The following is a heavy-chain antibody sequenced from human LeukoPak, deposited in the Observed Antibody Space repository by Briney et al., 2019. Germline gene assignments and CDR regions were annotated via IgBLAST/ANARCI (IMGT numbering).Heavy chain of an antibody. J-gene: IGHJ5*02. Sequence: GGSLRLSCAASGFTFSNYVMSWVRQAPGKGLEWVSSVSANGAGTYYAESVKGRFTISRDNSRNTLVLQMNSLTAEDTAIYYCAKGGYCSSTSCYVGWFDPWGQGTLVTVSS. CDR1: GFTFSNYV. CDR3: AKGGYCSSTSCYVGWFDP. CDR2: VSANGAGT. V-gene: IGHV3-23*01. D-gene: IGHD2-2*01.